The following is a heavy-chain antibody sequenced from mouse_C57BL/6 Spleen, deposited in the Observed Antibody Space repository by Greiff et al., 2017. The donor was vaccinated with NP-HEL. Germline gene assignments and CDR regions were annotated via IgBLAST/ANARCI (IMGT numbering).Heavy chain of an antibody. CDR3: ARSETAQATAWFAY. CDR1: GYTFTSYW. D-gene: IGHD3-2*02. Sequence: VQLQQPGAELVKPGASVKMSCKASGYTFTSYWITWVKQRPGQGLEWIGDIYPGSGSTNYNEKFKSKATLTVDTSSSTAYMQLSSLTSEDSAVYYCARSETAQATAWFAYWGQGTLVTVSA. CDR2: IYPGSGST. V-gene: IGHV1-55*01. J-gene: IGHJ3*01.